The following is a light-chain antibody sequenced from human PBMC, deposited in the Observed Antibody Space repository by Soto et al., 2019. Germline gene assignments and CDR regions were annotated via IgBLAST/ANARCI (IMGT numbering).Light chain of an antibody. CDR3: QQRSNRLS. CDR1: QSVDNF. V-gene: IGKV3-11*01. Sequence: EIVLTQSPATLSLSPGERATLSCRASQSVDNFLAWYQQKPGQAPRLLIYDASNRATGIPDRFSVSGSGTDFTLTISSLEPEDLAVYYCQQRSNRLSFGGGTKVEIK. CDR2: DAS. J-gene: IGKJ4*01.